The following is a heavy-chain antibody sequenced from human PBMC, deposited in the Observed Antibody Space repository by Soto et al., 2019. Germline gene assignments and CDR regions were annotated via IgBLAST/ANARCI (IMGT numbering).Heavy chain of an antibody. CDR2: INPNGGDS. D-gene: IGHD3-16*01. CDR3: ARRKTNFGEDSFDI. J-gene: IGHJ3*02. Sequence: ASVKVSCKTSVYTFSSYYIHWVRQAPGQGLEWMAIINPNGGDSSSPQKFQGRITVTSDTSTSTVYMDLSSLRSEDTAVYYCARRKTNFGEDSFDIWGQGTMVTVSS. CDR1: VYTFSSYY. V-gene: IGHV1-46*01.